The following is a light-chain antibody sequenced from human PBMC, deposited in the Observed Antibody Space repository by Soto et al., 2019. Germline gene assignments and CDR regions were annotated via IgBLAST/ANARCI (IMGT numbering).Light chain of an antibody. V-gene: IGKV1-9*01. Sequence: DIQLTQSPSFLSASVGDRLTITCRASQGISSYIAWYQQKPGKAPKLLIYAASTLQSGVPSRFSGSGSGTEFTLTISSLQPEDFATYYCQQLNSYPITFGPGTKVDI. CDR3: QQLNSYPIT. CDR1: QGISSY. J-gene: IGKJ3*01. CDR2: AAS.